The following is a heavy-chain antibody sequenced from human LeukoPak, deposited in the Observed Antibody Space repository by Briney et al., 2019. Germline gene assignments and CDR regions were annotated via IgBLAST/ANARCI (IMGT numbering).Heavy chain of an antibody. CDR3: ARDALLYDSTDYYYDY. Sequence: GGSLRLSCATSGFTFSTYNMNWVRQAPGKGLGWISYINGRSDTIFYADSVQGRFTISRDNAKNSLFLQMNSLRADDTAVYYCARDALLYDSTDYYYDYWGQGTLVTVSS. D-gene: IGHD3-22*01. J-gene: IGHJ4*02. CDR1: GFTFSTYN. CDR2: INGRSDTI. V-gene: IGHV3-48*01.